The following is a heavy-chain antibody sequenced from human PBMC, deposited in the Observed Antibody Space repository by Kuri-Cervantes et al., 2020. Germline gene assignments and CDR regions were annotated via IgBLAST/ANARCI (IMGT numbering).Heavy chain of an antibody. J-gene: IGHJ4*02. CDR3: ARDMIAVAGIDY. D-gene: IGHD6-19*01. Sequence: GESLKISCAASGFTFSNYAMSWVRQAPGKGLEWVSSISSGSSSIYFADSVKGRFTVSRDNAQNSLYLQMNGLRAEDTAVYYCARDMIAVAGIDYWGQGTLVTVSS. CDR1: GFTFSNYA. V-gene: IGHV3-21*01. CDR2: ISSGSSSI.